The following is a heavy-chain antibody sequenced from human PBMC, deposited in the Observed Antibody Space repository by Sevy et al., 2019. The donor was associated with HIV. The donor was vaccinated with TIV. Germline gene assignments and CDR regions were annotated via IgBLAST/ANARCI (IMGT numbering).Heavy chain of an antibody. CDR2: ISYHGRND. V-gene: IGHV3-30*03. Sequence: GGSLRLSCEASGFTFSSYGMHWVRQAPGKGLEGVAVISYHGRNDFYGDSVKGRFTMSRDNSRKTLYLQMNSLRTEDTAVYYCARDFTGFNGMDVWGQGTMVTVSS. D-gene: IGHD3-9*01. CDR3: ARDFTGFNGMDV. CDR1: GFTFSSYG. J-gene: IGHJ6*02.